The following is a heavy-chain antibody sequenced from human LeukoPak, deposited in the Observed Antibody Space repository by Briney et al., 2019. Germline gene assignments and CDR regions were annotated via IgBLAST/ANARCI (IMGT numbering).Heavy chain of an antibody. Sequence: SETLSLTCTVSGGSISSSSYYWGWIRQPPGKGLEWIGSIYYSGSTYYNPSLKSRVTISVDTSKNQFSLKLSSVTAADTAVYYCAREPKSSSFDYWGQGTLVTVSS. CDR2: IYYSGST. CDR3: AREPKSSSFDY. V-gene: IGHV4-39*07. J-gene: IGHJ4*02. D-gene: IGHD6-6*01. CDR1: GGSISSSSYY.